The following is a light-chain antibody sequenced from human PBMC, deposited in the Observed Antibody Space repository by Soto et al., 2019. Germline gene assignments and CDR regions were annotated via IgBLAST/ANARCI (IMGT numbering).Light chain of an antibody. J-gene: IGKJ1*01. CDR1: QSFLYSSNNKNY. Sequence: DSVMTQSPDSLAVSLCESATINCKSIQSFLYSSNNKNYLAWYQQKPGQPPKLLIYWASTRESGVPDRFSGSGSGTDFTLTISSLQAEDVAVYYCQQYYSTPRTFGQGTKVDIK. CDR2: WAS. V-gene: IGKV4-1*01. CDR3: QQYYSTPRT.